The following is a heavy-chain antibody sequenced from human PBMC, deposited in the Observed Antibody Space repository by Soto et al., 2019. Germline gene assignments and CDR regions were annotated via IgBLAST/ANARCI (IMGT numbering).Heavy chain of an antibody. CDR2: VKYDGSQT. CDR3: ARGCSSASCYYY. J-gene: IGHJ4*02. Sequence: GGSLRLSCADSGFTFSSYWMSWVRQAPGKGLEWVANVKYDGSQTYYVGSVKGRFTISRDNAKNSLYLQMNSLRAEDTAVYYCARGCSSASCYYYWGQGTLVTVSS. CDR1: GFTFSSYW. D-gene: IGHD2-2*01. V-gene: IGHV3-7*01.